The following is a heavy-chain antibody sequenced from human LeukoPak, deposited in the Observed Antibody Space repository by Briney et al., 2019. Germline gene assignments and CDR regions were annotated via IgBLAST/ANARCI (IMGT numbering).Heavy chain of an antibody. D-gene: IGHD5-18*01. CDR3: AKVEIQLWFESPFDY. Sequence: PGGSLRLSCAASGFTFSDYDMSWVRQAPGKGLEWVSAISGSGGSTYYADSVKGRFTISRDNSKNTLYLQMNSLRAEDTAVYYCAKVEIQLWFESPFDYWGQGTLVTVSS. V-gene: IGHV3-23*01. J-gene: IGHJ4*02. CDR1: GFTFSDYD. CDR2: ISGSGGST.